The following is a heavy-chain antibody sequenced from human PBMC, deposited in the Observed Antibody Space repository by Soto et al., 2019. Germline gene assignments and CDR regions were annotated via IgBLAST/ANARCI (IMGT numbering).Heavy chain of an antibody. D-gene: IGHD2-21*02. CDR2: IIPILGIA. Sequence: QVQLVQSGAEVKKPGSSVKVSCKASGGTFSSYTISWVRQAPGQGLEWMGRIIPILGIANYAQKFQGRVTITADKSTSTAYMELSSLRSEDTAVYYGARASYCGGDCYSPDYWGQGTLVTVSS. CDR3: ARASYCGGDCYSPDY. V-gene: IGHV1-69*02. CDR1: GGTFSSYT. J-gene: IGHJ4*02.